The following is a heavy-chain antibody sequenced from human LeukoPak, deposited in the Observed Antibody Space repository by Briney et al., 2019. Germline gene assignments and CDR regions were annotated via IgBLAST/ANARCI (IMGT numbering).Heavy chain of an antibody. CDR1: GGSISSGGYY. V-gene: IGHV4-31*03. D-gene: IGHD2-21*02. CDR2: IYYSGST. Sequence: PSQTLSLTCTVSGGSISSGGYYWSWIRQHPGKGLEWIGYIYYSGSTYYNPSLKSRVTISVDTSKNQFSLKLSSVTAADTAVYYCARGYPAYNIVVVTARPYYFDYWGQGTLVTVSS. CDR3: ARGYPAYNIVVVTARPYYFDY. J-gene: IGHJ4*02.